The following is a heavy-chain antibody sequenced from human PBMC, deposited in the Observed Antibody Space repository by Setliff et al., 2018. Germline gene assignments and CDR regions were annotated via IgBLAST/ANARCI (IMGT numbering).Heavy chain of an antibody. Sequence: ASVKVSCKASGYTFTDFGISWVRQAPGQGLEWMGWISAYTGNTYSAQKFQGRLTMTTDTSTATAYMELRSLRSDDTAVYYCSRLVRYCTRTSCQRASGDDYWGQGTLVTVSS. CDR3: SRLVRYCTRTSCQRASGDDY. CDR2: ISAYTGNT. J-gene: IGHJ4*02. CDR1: GYTFTDFG. D-gene: IGHD2-2*01. V-gene: IGHV1-18*01.